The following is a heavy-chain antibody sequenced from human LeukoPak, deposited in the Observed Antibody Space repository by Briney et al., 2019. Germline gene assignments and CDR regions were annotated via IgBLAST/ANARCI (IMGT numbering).Heavy chain of an antibody. CDR3: ATGEAFDI. V-gene: IGHV3-15*01. Sequence: GGSLRLSCAASGFTFSNAWMSWVRQTPGKGLEWVGRIKSKPDGGTLDHAAPVKGRFTISRDDSKNTLYLQMNSLKTEDTAVYYCATGEAFDIWGQGTMVTVSS. J-gene: IGHJ3*02. CDR2: IKSKPDGGTL. CDR1: GFTFSNAW.